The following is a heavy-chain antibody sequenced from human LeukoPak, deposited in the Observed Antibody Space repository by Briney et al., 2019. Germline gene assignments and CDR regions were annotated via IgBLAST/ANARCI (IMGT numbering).Heavy chain of an antibody. J-gene: IGHJ3*02. CDR2: IWYDGSNK. D-gene: IGHD5/OR15-5a*01. CDR3: ARGVPPDI. CDR1: GFPFGTYG. Sequence: PGGSLRLSCAASGFPFGTYGMYWVRQAPGKGLEWVAVIWYDGSNKYHVDSVKGRFTISRDNSKNTLYLQMNSLRAEDTAMYYCARGVPPDIWGQATMVTVSS. V-gene: IGHV3-33*01.